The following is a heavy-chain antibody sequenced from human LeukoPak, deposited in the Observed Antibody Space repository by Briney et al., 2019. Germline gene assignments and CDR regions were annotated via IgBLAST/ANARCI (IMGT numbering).Heavy chain of an antibody. V-gene: IGHV3-33*08. CDR3: ARYGSGKNFDY. J-gene: IGHJ4*02. D-gene: IGHD3-10*01. CDR2: IWYDGSQK. CDR1: GFAFSNYG. Sequence: GGSLRLSCEPSGFAFSNYGIHWVRQAPGKGLEWVAVIWYDGSQKYYADSVKGRFTISRDNSKNTLFPQMNSLRAEDTAVYYCARYGSGKNFDYWGQGTLVTVSS.